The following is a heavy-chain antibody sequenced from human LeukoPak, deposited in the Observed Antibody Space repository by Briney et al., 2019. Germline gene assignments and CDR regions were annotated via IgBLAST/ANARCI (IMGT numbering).Heavy chain of an antibody. CDR2: IIPIFGTA. Sequence: GASVTVSCKASGGTFSSYAISWVRQAPGQGLEWMGGIIPIFGTANYAQKFQGRVTITTDESTSTAYMELSSLRSEDTAVYYCARERGTSTSAFDYWGQGTLVTVSS. CDR3: ARERGTSTSAFDY. V-gene: IGHV1-69*05. CDR1: GGTFSSYA. D-gene: IGHD1/OR15-1a*01. J-gene: IGHJ4*02.